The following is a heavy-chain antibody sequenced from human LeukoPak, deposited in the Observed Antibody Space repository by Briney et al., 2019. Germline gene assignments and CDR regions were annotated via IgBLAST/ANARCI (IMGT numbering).Heavy chain of an antibody. CDR1: GGSISSYY. Sequence: SETLSLTCTVSGGSISSYYWSWIRQPPGKGLEWIGYIYYSGSTNYNPSLKSRVTISVDTSKNQFSLKLSSVTAADTAVYYCARLRSYYDSSGYYYGGRGWYFDLWGRGTLVTVSS. CDR2: IYYSGST. V-gene: IGHV4-59*08. J-gene: IGHJ2*01. CDR3: ARLRSYYDSSGYYYGGRGWYFDL. D-gene: IGHD3-22*01.